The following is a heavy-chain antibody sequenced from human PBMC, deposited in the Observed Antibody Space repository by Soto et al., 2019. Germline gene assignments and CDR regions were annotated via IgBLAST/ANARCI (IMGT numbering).Heavy chain of an antibody. V-gene: IGHV1-69*02. CDR2: IIPILGIA. D-gene: IGHD2-15*01. J-gene: IGHJ5*02. CDR1: GGTFSSYT. CDR3: AYCSGGSCYHSPWFDP. Sequence: QVQLVQSGAEVKKPGSSVKVSCKASGGTFSSYTISWVRQAPGQGLEWMGRIIPILGIANYAQKFQGRVTITGDQSTSTAYMELSSLRYEDTAVYYCAYCSGGSCYHSPWFDPWGQGTLVTVSS.